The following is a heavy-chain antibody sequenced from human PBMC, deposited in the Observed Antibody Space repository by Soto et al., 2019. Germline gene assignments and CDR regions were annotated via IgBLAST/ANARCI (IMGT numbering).Heavy chain of an antibody. CDR2: IIPILGIA. CDR1: GGTLSSYT. D-gene: IGHD3-9*01. V-gene: IGHV1-69*04. J-gene: IGHJ3*02. Sequence: GASVKVSCKASGGTLSSYTISWVRQAPGQGLEWMGRIIPILGIANYAQKFQGRVTITADKSTSTAYMELSSLRSEDTAVYYCARDRLTYYDILTGYYSDAFDIWGQGTMVTVSS. CDR3: ARDRLTYYDILTGYYSDAFDI.